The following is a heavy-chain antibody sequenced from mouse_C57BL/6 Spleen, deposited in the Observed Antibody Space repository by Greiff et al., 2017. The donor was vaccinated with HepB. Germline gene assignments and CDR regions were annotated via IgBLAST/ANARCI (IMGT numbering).Heavy chain of an antibody. CDR2: ISSGGSYT. V-gene: IGHV5-6*01. Sequence: EVQLMESGGDLVKPGGSLKLSCAVSGFTFSSYGMSWVRQTPDKRLEWVATISSGGSYTYYPDSVKGLFTISRDNAKNTLYLQMSSLKSEDTAMYYCARPMVTTDPAWFADWGQGTLVTVST. D-gene: IGHD2-2*01. J-gene: IGHJ3*01. CDR1: GFTFSSYG. CDR3: ARPMVTTDPAWFAD.